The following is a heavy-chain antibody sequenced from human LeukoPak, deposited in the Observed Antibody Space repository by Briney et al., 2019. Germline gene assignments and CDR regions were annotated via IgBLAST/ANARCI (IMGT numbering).Heavy chain of an antibody. CDR2: IYYRGST. D-gene: IGHD3-9*01. CDR1: GGSISSYY. J-gene: IGHJ4*02. CDR3: ARAGPYYDILTGYYKGYFDY. V-gene: IGHV4-59*01. Sequence: SETLSLTCTVSGGSISSYYWSWIRQPPGKGLEWIGYIYYRGSTNYNPSLKSRVTISVDTSKNQFSLKLSSVTAADTAVYYCARAGPYYDILTGYYKGYFDYWGQGTLVTVSS.